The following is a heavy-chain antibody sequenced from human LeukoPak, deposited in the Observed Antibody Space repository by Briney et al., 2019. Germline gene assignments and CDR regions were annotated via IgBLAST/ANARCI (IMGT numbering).Heavy chain of an antibody. J-gene: IGHJ5*02. V-gene: IGHV4-34*01. CDR1: GGSFSGYY. CDR3: ARGRRITMVRRVIIGPNWFDP. D-gene: IGHD3-10*01. CDR2: IKHSGST. Sequence: SETLSLTCAVYGGSFSGYYWSWIRQPPGKGLEWIGEIKHSGSTNYNPSLKSRVTISVDTSKNQFSLKLSSVTAADTAVYYCARGRRITMVRRVIIGPNWFDPWGQGTLVTVSS.